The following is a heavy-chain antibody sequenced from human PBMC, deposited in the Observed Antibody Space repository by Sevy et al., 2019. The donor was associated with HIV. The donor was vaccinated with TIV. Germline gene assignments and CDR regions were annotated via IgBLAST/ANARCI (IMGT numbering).Heavy chain of an antibody. CDR1: GFTFSSFS. V-gene: IGHV3-30-3*01. CDR3: ALECLFSNVAEYFQN. J-gene: IGHJ1*01. D-gene: IGHD4-4*01. Sequence: GGSLRLSCAASGFTFSSFSMHWVRQAPGKGLEWVATISYDGNNKYYADSVKGRFTISRDNSKNSLYLQMNSLRVEDTAVYWCALECLFSNVAEYFQNWGQGTLVTVSS. CDR2: ISYDGNNK.